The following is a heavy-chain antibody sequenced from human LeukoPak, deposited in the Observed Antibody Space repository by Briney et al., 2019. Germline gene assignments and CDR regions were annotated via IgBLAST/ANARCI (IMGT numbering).Heavy chain of an antibody. D-gene: IGHD3-3*01. J-gene: IGHJ6*03. V-gene: IGHV1-8*01. CDR2: MNPNSGNT. Sequence: ASVKVSCKASGYTFTSYDINWVRQATGQGLEWMGWMNPNSGNTGYAQKFQGRVTMTRNTSISTAYMELSSLRSEGTAVYYCARSPTADYDFWSGYLVAYYMDVWGKGTTVTVSS. CDR3: ARSPTADYDFWSGYLVAYYMDV. CDR1: GYTFTSYD.